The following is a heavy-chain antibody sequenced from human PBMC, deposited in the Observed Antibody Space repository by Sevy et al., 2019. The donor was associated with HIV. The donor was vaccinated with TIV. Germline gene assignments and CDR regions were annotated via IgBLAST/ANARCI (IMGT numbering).Heavy chain of an antibody. CDR2: ISYHGRNK. D-gene: IGHD2-8*02. CDR3: AKDCTGYNGMDV. J-gene: IGHJ6*02. CDR1: GIIFTTSG. V-gene: IGHV3-30*18. Sequence: GGSLRLSCVVSGIIFTTSGMHWVRQAPGKGLEWVAVISYHGRNKFYADSVKGRSTISRDNSKNILYLQMNSLRAEDTAVYYCAKDCTGYNGMDVWGQGTMVTVSS.